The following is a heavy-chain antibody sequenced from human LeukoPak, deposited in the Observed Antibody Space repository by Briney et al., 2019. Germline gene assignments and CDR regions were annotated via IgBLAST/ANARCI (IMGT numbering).Heavy chain of an antibody. CDR3: ARGGLNYDYVWGSYRLIYFDY. CDR2: ISSSGSTI. CDR1: GFTFSSYE. Sequence: PGGSLRLSCAASGFTFSSYEMNWVRQAPGKGLEWVSYISSSGSTIYYADSVKGRFTISRDNAKNSLYLQMNSLRAEDTAVYYCARGGLNYDYVWGSYRLIYFDYWGQGTLVTVSS. D-gene: IGHD3-16*02. V-gene: IGHV3-48*03. J-gene: IGHJ4*02.